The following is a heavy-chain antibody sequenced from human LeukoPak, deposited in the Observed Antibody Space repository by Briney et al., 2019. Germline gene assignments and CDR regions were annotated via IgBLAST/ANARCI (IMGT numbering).Heavy chain of an antibody. CDR2: ISSSGSTI. CDR1: GFTLRSYV. D-gene: IGHD3-10*02. J-gene: IGHJ6*04. CDR3: AELGITMIGGV. Sequence: GGSLRLSCVASGFTLRSYVMNWVRQTPGKGLEWVSYISSSGSTIYYADSVKGRFTISRDNAKNSLYLQMNSLRAEDTAVYYCAELGITMIGGVWGKGTTVTISS. V-gene: IGHV3-48*03.